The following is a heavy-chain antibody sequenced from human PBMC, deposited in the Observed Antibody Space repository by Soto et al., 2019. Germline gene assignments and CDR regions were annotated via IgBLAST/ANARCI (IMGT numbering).Heavy chain of an antibody. CDR3: ARNGPGGFDY. D-gene: IGHD2-8*01. Sequence: EVQLVESGGGLVQPGGSLRLSCAVSGFTVSSSYMNWVRQAPGKGLEWVSVIFSDGTTYYADSVKGRFTISRDTSKNIVYLQMNSLRAEDTAIYHCARNGPGGFDYWGQGNLVTVSS. V-gene: IGHV3-66*01. CDR1: GFTVSSSY. J-gene: IGHJ4*02. CDR2: IFSDGTT.